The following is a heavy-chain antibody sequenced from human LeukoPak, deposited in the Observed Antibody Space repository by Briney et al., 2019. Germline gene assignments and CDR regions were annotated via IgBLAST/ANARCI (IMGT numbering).Heavy chain of an antibody. V-gene: IGHV1-69-2*01. D-gene: IGHD2-8*01. CDR2: VDPEDGKT. CDR3: ATVAMLSTSFYFDH. Sequence: GATVKISCKASGYTFIHYHMHWVRQAPGKAPECMGRVDPEDGKTIYGERFRDRVTITADRSTDTVYLEVTSLRSDDTAVYFCATVAMLSTSFYFDHWGQGTLVTVSS. J-gene: IGHJ4*02. CDR1: GYTFIHYH.